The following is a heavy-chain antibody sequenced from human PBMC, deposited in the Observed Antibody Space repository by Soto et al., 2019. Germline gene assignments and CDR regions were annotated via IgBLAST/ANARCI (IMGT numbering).Heavy chain of an antibody. J-gene: IGHJ6*02. Sequence: GESLKISFQGSGYKFASYWISWVRQMPGKAPEWMGRIDPIESYTNYTPSFQGHVTISADKSISTAYLQWSSLNASDTAMYYCARRYCRSASCPRNYYGMDVWGQGTTVTVSS. CDR2: IDPIESYT. CDR1: GYKFASYW. D-gene: IGHD2-2*01. V-gene: IGHV5-10-1*01. CDR3: ARRYCRSASCPRNYYGMDV.